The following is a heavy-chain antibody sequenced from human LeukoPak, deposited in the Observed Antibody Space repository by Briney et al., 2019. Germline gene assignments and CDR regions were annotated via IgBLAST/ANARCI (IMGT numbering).Heavy chain of an antibody. V-gene: IGHV3-23*01. Sequence: GASLRLSCAASGFTFSSYAMSWVRQAPGKGLEWVSAISGSGGSTYYADSVKGRFTISRDNSKNTLYLQMNSLRAEDTAVYYCAKTPYIAAAGRVDYWDQGTLVTVSS. J-gene: IGHJ4*02. D-gene: IGHD6-13*01. CDR3: AKTPYIAAAGRVDY. CDR1: GFTFSSYA. CDR2: ISGSGGST.